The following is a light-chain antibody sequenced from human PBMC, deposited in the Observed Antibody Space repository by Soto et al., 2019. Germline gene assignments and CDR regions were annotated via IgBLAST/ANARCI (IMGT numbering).Light chain of an antibody. CDR1: ESIRTW. J-gene: IGKJ1*01. CDR3: QQYNNYPRT. Sequence: DIQMTQSPSTLSASIGDRVTITCRASESIRTWLAWYQHKPGKAPKFLIYDASTLESGVPPRFSGSGSGTEFTLTISSLQPDDFATYYCQQYNNYPRTFGQGTKVDIK. V-gene: IGKV1-5*01. CDR2: DAS.